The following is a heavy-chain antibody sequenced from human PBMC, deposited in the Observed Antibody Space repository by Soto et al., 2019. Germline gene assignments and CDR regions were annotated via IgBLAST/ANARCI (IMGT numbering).Heavy chain of an antibody. CDR2: IYYSGST. J-gene: IGHJ4*02. CDR3: ARHSHITILGVVILENFDY. D-gene: IGHD3-3*01. CDR1: GGSISSYY. V-gene: IGHV4-59*08. Sequence: SETLSLTCTVSGGSISSYYWSWIRQPPGKGLEWIGYIYYSGSTNYNPSLKSRVTISVDTSKNQFSLKLSSVTAADTAVYYCARHSHITILGVVILENFDYGGQETLVTVSS.